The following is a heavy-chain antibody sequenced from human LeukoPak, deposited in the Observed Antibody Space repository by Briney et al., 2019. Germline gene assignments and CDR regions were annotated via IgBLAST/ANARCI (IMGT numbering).Heavy chain of an antibody. V-gene: IGHV5-51*01. CDR2: IYPGDSDT. J-gene: IGHJ4*02. CDR3: ARAFAVTTGFDF. D-gene: IGHD4-17*01. Sequence: GESLKISCKGSGYSFTSYWIALVRQMPGKGLEWMWIIYPGDSDTRYSPSFQGQVTTSADKSISTAYLQWSSLKASDTAMYYCARAFAVTTGFDFWGQGTLVTVSS. CDR1: GYSFTSYW.